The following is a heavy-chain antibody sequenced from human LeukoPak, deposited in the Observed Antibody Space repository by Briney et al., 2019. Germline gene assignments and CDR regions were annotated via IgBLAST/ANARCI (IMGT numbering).Heavy chain of an antibody. V-gene: IGHV5-51*01. CDR3: ARREPPTHFDY. CDR2: IYPGDSDT. D-gene: IGHD1-14*01. J-gene: IGHJ4*02. CDR1: GYSFTSYW. Sequence: GESLKISRQGSGYSFTSYWIGWVRQMPGKGLEWMGIIYPGDSDTRYSPSFRGQVTISADKSISTAYLQWSSLKASDTAMYYCARREPPTHFDYWGQGTLVTVSS.